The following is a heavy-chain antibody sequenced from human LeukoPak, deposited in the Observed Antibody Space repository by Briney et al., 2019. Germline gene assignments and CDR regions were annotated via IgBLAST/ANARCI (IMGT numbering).Heavy chain of an antibody. D-gene: IGHD1-26*01. J-gene: IGHJ3*02. CDR3: AKSGGGWDDSFDI. CDR2: INPNSGGT. V-gene: IGHV1-2*02. CDR1: GYAFTGYY. Sequence: ASVKVSCKASGYAFTGYYMHWVRQAPGQGLEWMGWINPNSGGTNYAQKFQGRVTMNRDTSISTAYMELSRLGDEDRAVYYCAKSGGGWDDSFDIWGQGTMVTVSS.